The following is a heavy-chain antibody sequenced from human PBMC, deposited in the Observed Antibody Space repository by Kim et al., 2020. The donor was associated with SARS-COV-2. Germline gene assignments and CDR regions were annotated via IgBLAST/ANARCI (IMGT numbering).Heavy chain of an antibody. D-gene: IGHD6-19*01. Sequence: GGSLRLSCAASGFAFSTYAMSWVRQGPGKGLEWVSGISASGSTSFYADSVKGRFTISRDNLQDTIHLQMGSLRVEDTAIYYCAKTFGFWDSGDQRYYYH. CDR3: AKTFGFWDSGDQRYYYH. CDR1: GFAFSTYA. J-gene: IGHJ6*01. V-gene: IGHV3-23*01. CDR2: ISASGSTS.